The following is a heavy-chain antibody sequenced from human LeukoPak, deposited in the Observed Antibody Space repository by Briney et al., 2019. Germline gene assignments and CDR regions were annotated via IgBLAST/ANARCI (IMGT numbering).Heavy chain of an antibody. CDR1: GGSISSYY. V-gene: IGHV4-4*07. CDR2: IYTSGST. J-gene: IGHJ5*02. CDR3: ARSRGYSYGYARVANANWFDP. Sequence: SETLSLTCTVSGGSISSYYWSWIRQPAGKGLEWIGRIYTSGSTNYNPSLKSRVTMSVDTSKNQFSLKLSSVTAADTAVYYCARSRGYSYGYARVANANWFDPWGQGTLVTVSS. D-gene: IGHD5-18*01.